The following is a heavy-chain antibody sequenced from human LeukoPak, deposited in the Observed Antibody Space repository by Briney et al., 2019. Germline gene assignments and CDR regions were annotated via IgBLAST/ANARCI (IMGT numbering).Heavy chain of an antibody. CDR1: GFTFRDYW. J-gene: IGHJ4*02. CDR3: VRDKLTGASRLDY. D-gene: IGHD7-27*01. CDR2: IKQDGSEK. Sequence: GGSLRLSCAASGFTFRDYWMSWVRQAPGKELEWVANIKQDGSEKYYVDSVKGRFTISRGNAKNSLYLQMNSLRVEDTAVYYCVRDKLTGASRLDYWGQGTLLTVSS. V-gene: IGHV3-7*03.